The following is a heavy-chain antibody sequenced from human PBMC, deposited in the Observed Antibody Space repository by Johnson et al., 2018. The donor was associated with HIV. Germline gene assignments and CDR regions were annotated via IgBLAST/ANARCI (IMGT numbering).Heavy chain of an antibody. CDR2: ISNSGSTI. D-gene: IGHD2-21*02. V-gene: IGHV3-11*04. J-gene: IGHJ3*02. CDR3: ARDRVVVTATTTHDAFDI. CDR1: GLTFSDYY. Sequence: QVQLLESGGGLVKPGGSLRLSCAASGLTFSDYYMSWIRQGPGKGLEWVSYISNSGSTIYYADSVKGRFTITRDNARNSLYLQMNSLRAEDTAVYYCARDRVVVTATTTHDAFDIWGQGTMVTVSS.